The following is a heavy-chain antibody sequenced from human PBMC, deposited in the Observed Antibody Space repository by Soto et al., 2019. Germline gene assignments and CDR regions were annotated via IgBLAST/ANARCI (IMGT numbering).Heavy chain of an antibody. D-gene: IGHD2-15*01. V-gene: IGHV3-23*01. Sequence: EVQFLESGGGLAQPGGTLRLSCAASGFAFNNFAMTWVRQAPGKGLEWVSGISGRGTSTYYADSVKGRFTISRDNSKSVVYVEMNSLSTEDSAVYYCARGEGEFCTSGSCYFVYWGQGSLVTVTS. CDR3: ARGEGEFCTSGSCYFVY. J-gene: IGHJ4*02. CDR2: ISGRGTST. CDR1: GFAFNNFA.